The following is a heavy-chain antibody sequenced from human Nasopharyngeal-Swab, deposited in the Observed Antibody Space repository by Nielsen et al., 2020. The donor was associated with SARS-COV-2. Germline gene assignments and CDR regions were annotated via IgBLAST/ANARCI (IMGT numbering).Heavy chain of an antibody. V-gene: IGHV3-23*02. Sequence: GESPKISCAASGFTFNTYAMAWVRRAPGRGLEWVSAISASGGSTYYRNSVKGRFSISRDNSKNTLFLQMNSLTVDDTALYYCAKDGVVRGDAFDFWGQGTMVTVSS. CDR1: GFTFNTYA. D-gene: IGHD3-10*01. CDR3: AKDGVVRGDAFDF. CDR2: ISASGGST. J-gene: IGHJ3*01.